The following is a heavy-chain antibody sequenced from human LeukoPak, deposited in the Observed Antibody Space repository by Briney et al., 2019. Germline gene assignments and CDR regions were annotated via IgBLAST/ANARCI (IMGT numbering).Heavy chain of an antibody. D-gene: IGHD4-23*01. CDR2: ISYGGSNK. Sequence: GGSLRLSCAASGFTFSSYGMPWVRQAPGKGLEWVAVISYGGSNKYYADSVKGRFTISRDNSKNTLYLQMNSLRAEDTAVYYCAKDQAYGGVTTPAFDYWGQGTLVTVSS. CDR3: AKDQAYGGVTTPAFDY. CDR1: GFTFSSYG. J-gene: IGHJ4*02. V-gene: IGHV3-30*18.